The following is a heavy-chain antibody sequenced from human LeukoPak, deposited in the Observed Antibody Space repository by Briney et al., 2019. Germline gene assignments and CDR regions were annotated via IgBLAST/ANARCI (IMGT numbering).Heavy chain of an antibody. J-gene: IGHJ3*02. CDR2: ISGSGGST. CDR1: GFTFSSYA. V-gene: IGHV3-23*01. D-gene: IGHD2-21*01. CDR3: AKVRDVVVIGHDAFDI. Sequence: GGSLRLSCAASGFTFSSYAMSWVRQAPGKGLEWVSAISGSGGSTYYADSVKGRFTISRDNSKNTLYLQMNNLRAEDTAVYYCAKVRDVVVIGHDAFDIWGQGTMVTVSS.